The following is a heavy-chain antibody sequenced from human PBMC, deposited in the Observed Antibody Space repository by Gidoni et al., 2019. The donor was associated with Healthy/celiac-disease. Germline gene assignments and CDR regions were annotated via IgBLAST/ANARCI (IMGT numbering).Heavy chain of an antibody. V-gene: IGHV4-61*02. Sequence: QVQLQESGPGLVKPSQTLSLTCTVSGGSISRGSYYWSWIRQPAGKGLEWIGRIYTSGSTNYNPSLKSRVTISVDTSKNQFSLKLSSVTAADTAVYYCARGITMVRGVITYFDYWGQGTLVTVSS. CDR3: ARGITMVRGVITYFDY. CDR1: GGSISRGSYY. CDR2: IYTSGST. J-gene: IGHJ4*02. D-gene: IGHD3-10*01.